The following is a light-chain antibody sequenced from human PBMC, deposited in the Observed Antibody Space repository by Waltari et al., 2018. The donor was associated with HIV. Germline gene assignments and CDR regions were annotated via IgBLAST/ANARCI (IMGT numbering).Light chain of an antibody. V-gene: IGLV2-14*01. CDR2: EVS. CDR3: CSYTTNTTLV. Sequence: QSALTQPASVSGSPGQSITISCTGTSGDVGGYNYVSWYQEHPGNAPQLMIYEVSKRPSGVSNRFSGSKSGNTASLTISALQAEDEAVYYCCSYTTNTTLVFGGGTKLTVL. J-gene: IGLJ2*01. CDR1: SGDVGGYNY.